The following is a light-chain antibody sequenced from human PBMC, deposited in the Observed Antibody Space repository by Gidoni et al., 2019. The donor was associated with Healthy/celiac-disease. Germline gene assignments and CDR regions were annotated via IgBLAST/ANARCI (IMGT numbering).Light chain of an antibody. CDR1: QSISSY. CDR3: QQSYSTPLT. Sequence: DLQMTQSPSSLSASVGDRVTITCRSSQSISSYLNWYQQKPGKAPKLLTYAASSWQSGVPSRFSGSGSGTYFTLTISSLQPEDFSTYYCQQSYSTPLTFGGGTKVEIK. V-gene: IGKV1-39*01. J-gene: IGKJ4*01. CDR2: AAS.